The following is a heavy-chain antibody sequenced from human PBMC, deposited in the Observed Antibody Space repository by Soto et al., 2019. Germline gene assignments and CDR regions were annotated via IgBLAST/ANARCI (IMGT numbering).Heavy chain of an antibody. CDR1: GGSISSYY. V-gene: IGHV4-59*01. CDR2: IYYSGST. CDR3: ARELGYDFHYFDY. Sequence: SETLSLTCTVSGGSISSYYWSWIRQPPGKGLEWIGYIYYSGSTNYNPSLKSRVTISVDTSKNQFSLRLSSVTAADTAVYYCARELGYDFHYFDYWGQGTLVTV. D-gene: IGHD5-12*01. J-gene: IGHJ4*02.